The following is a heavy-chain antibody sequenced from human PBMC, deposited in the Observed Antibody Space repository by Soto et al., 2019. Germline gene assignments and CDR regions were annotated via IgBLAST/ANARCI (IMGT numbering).Heavy chain of an antibody. CDR2: TYYRSKWYT. Sequence: PSQTLSLTCAISGDSVSSNSAACNWIRQSPSRGLEWLGRTYYRSKWYTDYAVSVKNRITINPDTSKHQFSLQLNSVTPEDTAGYYFARARSSMVRGVINRLWCDPWGQGTLVTVS. CDR1: GDSVSSNSAA. J-gene: IGHJ5*02. CDR3: ARARSSMVRGVINRLWCDP. V-gene: IGHV6-1*01. D-gene: IGHD3-10*01.